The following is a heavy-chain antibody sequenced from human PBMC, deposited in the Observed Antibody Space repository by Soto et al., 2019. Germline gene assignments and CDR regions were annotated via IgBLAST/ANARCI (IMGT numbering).Heavy chain of an antibody. V-gene: IGHV1-3*01. Sequence: QVQLVQSGAEVKKPGASVKVSCKASGYTFTSYAMHWVRQAPGQRLEWMGWINAGNGNTKYSQKFQGRVTITSDTSASTAYVELSSLRSEDTAVYYCARGPGGPDGPGDYWGQGTLVTVSS. J-gene: IGHJ4*02. CDR2: INAGNGNT. CDR3: ARGPGGPDGPGDY. CDR1: GYTFTSYA. D-gene: IGHD2-15*01.